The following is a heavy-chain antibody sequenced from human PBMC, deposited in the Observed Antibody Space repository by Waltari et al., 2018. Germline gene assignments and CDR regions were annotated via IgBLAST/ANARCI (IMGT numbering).Heavy chain of an antibody. Sequence: QVQLQQWGAGLLKPSETLSLTCAVYGGSFSGYYWSWIRQPPGTGLEWIGEINHSGSSNYNPSLKSRVTISVDTSKNQFSLKLSSVTAADTAVYYCARNYDFWSGRSWFDPWGQGTLVTVSS. D-gene: IGHD3-3*01. J-gene: IGHJ5*02. CDR3: ARNYDFWSGRSWFDP. CDR1: GGSFSGYY. CDR2: INHSGSS. V-gene: IGHV4-34*01.